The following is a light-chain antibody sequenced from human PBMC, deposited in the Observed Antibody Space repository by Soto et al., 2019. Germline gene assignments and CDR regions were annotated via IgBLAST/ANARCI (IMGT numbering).Light chain of an antibody. CDR1: SSDVGGYNY. CDR3: SSYTSSSTLGGV. CDR2: DVS. Sequence: QSALTQPASVSGSPGQSITISCTGTSSDVGGYNYVSWYQQHPGKAPKLMMYDVSNRPSGVSNRFSGSKSGNTASLTISGLQAEDEADYYCSSYTSSSTLGGVFGTGTKLTVL. J-gene: IGLJ1*01. V-gene: IGLV2-14*01.